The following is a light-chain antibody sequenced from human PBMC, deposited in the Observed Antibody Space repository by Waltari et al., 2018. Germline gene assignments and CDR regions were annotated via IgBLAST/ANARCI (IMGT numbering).Light chain of an antibody. CDR1: QSLTTD. Sequence: EIVLTQSPVTLSLSSGDRATLSCRASQSLTTDLAWYQHRPGQAPRLIIYDASNRAAGIPARFSGSGSGTDFTLTISSLEPEDLAVYFCQQRTEWPRTFGPGTKVEI. V-gene: IGKV3-11*01. CDR2: DAS. CDR3: QQRTEWPRT. J-gene: IGKJ3*01.